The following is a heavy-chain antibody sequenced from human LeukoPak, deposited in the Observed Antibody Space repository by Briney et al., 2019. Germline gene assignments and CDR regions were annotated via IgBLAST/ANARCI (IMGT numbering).Heavy chain of an antibody. V-gene: IGHV1-24*01. D-gene: IGHD2-2*01. CDR1: GYTLTELS. CDR2: FDPEDGET. CDR3: ARGRYCSSTSCIPGDY. J-gene: IGHJ4*02. Sequence: ASVKVSCKVSGYTLTELSMHWVRQAPGKGLEWMGGFDPEDGETIYAQKFQGRVTMTEDTSTDTAYMELSSLRSEDTAVYYCARGRYCSSTSCIPGDYWGQGTLVTVSS.